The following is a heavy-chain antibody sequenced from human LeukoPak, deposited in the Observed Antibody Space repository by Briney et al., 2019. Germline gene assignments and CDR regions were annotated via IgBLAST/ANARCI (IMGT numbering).Heavy chain of an antibody. D-gene: IGHD1-26*01. V-gene: IGHV4-34*01. J-gene: IGHJ6*03. CDR1: GGSFSGYY. CDR2: INHSGST. Sequence: SETLSLTCAVYGGSFSGYYWSWIRPPPGKGLEWIGEINHSGSTNYNPSLKSRVTISVETSKNQFFLKLSSVTAAHTAVYYSTIGSIYYTTYSLDVRGKGTTVTVSS. CDR3: TIGSIYYTTYSLDV.